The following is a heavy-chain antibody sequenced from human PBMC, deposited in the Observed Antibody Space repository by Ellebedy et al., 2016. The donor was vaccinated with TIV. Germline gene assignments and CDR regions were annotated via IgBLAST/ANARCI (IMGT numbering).Heavy chain of an antibody. V-gene: IGHV3-21*01. Sequence: PGGSLRLSCAASGFTFNTYSMNWVRQAPGKGLEWVSPISTGGGYINYADSVRGRFTISRDNANNSVYLQMKSLRAEDTAVYYCARGSMGLDPWGQGTLVTVSS. CDR2: ISTGGGYI. CDR3: ARGSMGLDP. CDR1: GFTFNTYS. J-gene: IGHJ5*02. D-gene: IGHD2-8*01.